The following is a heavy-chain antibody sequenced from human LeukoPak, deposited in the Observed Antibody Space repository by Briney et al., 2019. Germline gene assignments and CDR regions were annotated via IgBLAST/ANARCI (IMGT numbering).Heavy chain of an antibody. J-gene: IGHJ5*02. CDR1: GYTFTSYG. CDR3: ARDLPYCSGGSCYRYNWFDP. V-gene: IGHV1-18*01. CDR2: IIAYNGNT. D-gene: IGHD2-15*01. Sequence: AAVKVSCKASGYTFTSYGISWVRQAPGQGLEWMGWIIAYNGNTNYAQTLQGRVTMTTDTSTSTAYMELRSLGSDDAAVYYCARDLPYCSGGSCYRYNWFDPWGQGTLVTVSS.